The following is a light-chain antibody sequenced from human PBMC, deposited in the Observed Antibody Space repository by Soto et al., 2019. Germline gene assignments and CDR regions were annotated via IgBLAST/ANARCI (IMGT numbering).Light chain of an antibody. CDR3: QSHDSSLSGSV. CDR2: RNS. Sequence: QSVLTQPPSVSGAPGQRVTISCTGSSSNIGAGYDVHWYQQLPGTAPKLLIYRNSNRPSGVPDRFSGSKSGTSGSLAITGLQAEDEADYYCQSHDSSLSGSVFGGGTQLTVL. CDR1: SSNIGAGYD. V-gene: IGLV1-40*01. J-gene: IGLJ2*01.